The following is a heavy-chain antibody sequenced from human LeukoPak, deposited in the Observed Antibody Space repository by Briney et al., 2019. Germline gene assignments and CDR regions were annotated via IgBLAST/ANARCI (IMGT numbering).Heavy chain of an antibody. V-gene: IGHV4-39*07. Sequence: SETLSLTCTVSGGSISRSNYYRVWIRQPPGKGLEWIGSIYYSGSTYYNPSLRSRVTLSIDTSKNQFSLKLSSVTAADTAVYYCGRLNLPAVSGAFDYWGQGTLVTVSS. CDR1: GGSISRSNYY. J-gene: IGHJ4*02. CDR2: IYYSGST. CDR3: GRLNLPAVSGAFDY. D-gene: IGHD2-2*01.